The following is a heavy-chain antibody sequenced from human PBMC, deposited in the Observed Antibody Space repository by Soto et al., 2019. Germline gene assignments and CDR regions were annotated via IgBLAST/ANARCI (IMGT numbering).Heavy chain of an antibody. V-gene: IGHV4-4*02. Sequence: QVQLQESGPGLVKPSGTLSLSCAVSGGFVSDNNWWSWVRQSPGNGLEWIGEIHHSGVTSYNPSPESRRTLPVGKCKNELSLRLNYVTAADTAVYYCARRDSHGYSRYFDNWGQGTLVTVSS. CDR1: GGFVSDNNW. J-gene: IGHJ4*02. D-gene: IGHD4-17*01. CDR2: IHHSGVT. CDR3: ARRDSHGYSRYFDN.